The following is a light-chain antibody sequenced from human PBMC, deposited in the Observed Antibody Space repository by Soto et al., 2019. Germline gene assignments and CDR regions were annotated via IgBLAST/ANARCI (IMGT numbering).Light chain of an antibody. CDR2: LNSDGSH. CDR1: SGHSSYA. V-gene: IGLV4-69*01. Sequence: QSVLTQSPSASASLGASVKLTCTLSSGHSSYAIAWHQHLPEKGPRYLMKLNSDGSHSKGDGIPDRFSGSSSGAERYLTSSSLQSDDETDYYCQTWGTGIVVFGGGTKVTVL. J-gene: IGLJ2*01. CDR3: QTWGTGIVV.